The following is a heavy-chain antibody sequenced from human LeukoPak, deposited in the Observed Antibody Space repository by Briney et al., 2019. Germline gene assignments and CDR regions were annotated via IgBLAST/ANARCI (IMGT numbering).Heavy chain of an antibody. Sequence: GRSLRLSCAASGFTFSSYAMHWVRQAPGKGLEWVAVISYDGSNKYYADSEKGRFTISRDNSKNTLYLQMNSLRAEDTAVYYCAKVVVPAAIKLYAFDIWGQGTMVTVSS. CDR3: AKVVVPAAIKLYAFDI. J-gene: IGHJ3*02. CDR1: GFTFSSYA. D-gene: IGHD2-2*01. V-gene: IGHV3-30-3*01. CDR2: ISYDGSNK.